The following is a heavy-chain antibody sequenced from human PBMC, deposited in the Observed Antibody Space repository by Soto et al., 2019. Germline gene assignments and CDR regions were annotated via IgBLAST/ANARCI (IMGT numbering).Heavy chain of an antibody. CDR1: GFTFSGSA. CDR3: IPGWNYDY. V-gene: IGHV3-73*01. D-gene: IGHD1-7*01. J-gene: IGHJ4*02. Sequence: GGSLRLSCAASGFTFSGSAMHWVRQASGKGLEWVGRIRSKANSYATAYAASVKGRFTISRDDSKNTAYLQMNSLKTEDTAVYYCIPGWNYDYWGQGTLVTVSS. CDR2: IRSKANSYAT.